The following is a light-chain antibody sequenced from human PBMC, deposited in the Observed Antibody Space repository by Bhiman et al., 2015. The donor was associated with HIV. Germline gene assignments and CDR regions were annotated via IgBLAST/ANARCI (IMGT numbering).Light chain of an antibody. J-gene: IGLJ1*01. V-gene: IGLV2-11*01. CDR2: DVD. Sequence: QSALTQPASVSGSPGQSITISCTGTSSAVGGYYYVSWYQQHPGKAPKLLIYDVDQRPSGVPDRFSGSKSGTSASLAITGLQAEDESDYYCQSYDSSLSHVFGTATRVTVL. CDR3: QSYDSSLSHV. CDR1: SSAVGGYYY.